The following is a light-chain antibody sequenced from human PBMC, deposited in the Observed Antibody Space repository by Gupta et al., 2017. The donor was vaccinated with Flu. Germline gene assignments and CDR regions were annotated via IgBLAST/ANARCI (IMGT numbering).Light chain of an antibody. CDR2: GAS. CDR1: QSVLHSSSDKSY. V-gene: IGKV4-1*01. CDR3: QQYFSTRANT. J-gene: IGKJ4*01. Sequence: DIVMTQSPDSLAVSLGERATINCKSSQSVLHSSSDKSYLAWYQQRPGQPPKLLISGASTRDSGVPDRFSGSGSGTGFTLTSSSLQAEDVAVYYCQQYFSTRANTFGGGTKVEIK.